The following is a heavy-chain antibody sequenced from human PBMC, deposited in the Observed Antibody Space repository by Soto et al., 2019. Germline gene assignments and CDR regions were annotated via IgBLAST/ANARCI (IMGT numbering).Heavy chain of an antibody. V-gene: IGHV4-31*03. CDR3: ARTGYSSLGDYYGMHV. J-gene: IGHJ6*02. CDR1: GGSISSGGYY. D-gene: IGHD6-13*01. CDR2: IYYSGST. Sequence: SETLSLTCTVSGGSISSGGYYWSWIRQHPGKGLEWIGYIYYSGSTYYNPSLKSRVTISVDTSKNQFSLKLSSVTAADTAVYYCARTGYSSLGDYYGMHVWGQGTTVSVSS.